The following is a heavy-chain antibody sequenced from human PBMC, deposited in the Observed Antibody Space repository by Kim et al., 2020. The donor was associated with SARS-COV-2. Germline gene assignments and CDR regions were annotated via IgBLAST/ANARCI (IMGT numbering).Heavy chain of an antibody. CDR2: IYTSGST. Sequence: SETLSLTCTVSGGSISSYYWSWIRQPAGKGLEWIGRIYTSGSTNYNPSLKSRVTMSVDTSKNQFSLKLSSVTAADTAVYYCARRAGRGFYDSSGMNWFDPWGQGTLVTVSS. V-gene: IGHV4-4*07. CDR1: GGSISSYY. CDR3: ARRAGRGFYDSSGMNWFDP. J-gene: IGHJ5*02. D-gene: IGHD3-22*01.